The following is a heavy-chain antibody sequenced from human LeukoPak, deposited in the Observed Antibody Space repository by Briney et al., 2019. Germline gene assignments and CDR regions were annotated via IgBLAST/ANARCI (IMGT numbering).Heavy chain of an antibody. J-gene: IGHJ6*03. V-gene: IGHV3-9*01. D-gene: IGHD3-9*01. CDR2: ISWSSGSI. CDR3: AKDSHYDILTSPGYMDV. CDR1: GFTFDDYA. Sequence: GRSLRLSCAASGFTFDDYAVHWVRQAPGKGLEWVSGISWSSGSIGYADSVKGRFTISRDNAKNSLYLQMNSLRAEGTALYYCAKDSHYDILTSPGYMDVWGKGTTVTVSS.